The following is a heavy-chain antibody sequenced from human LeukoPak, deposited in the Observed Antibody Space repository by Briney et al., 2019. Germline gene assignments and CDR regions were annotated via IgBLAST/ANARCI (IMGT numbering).Heavy chain of an antibody. CDR3: ARARGVGGYSYGLPYNWFGP. CDR1: GGSFSGYY. J-gene: IGHJ5*02. Sequence: SETLSLTCAVYGGSFSGYYWSWIRQPPGKGLEWIGEINHSGSTNYNPSLKSRVTISVDTSKNQFSLKLSSVTAADTAVYYCARARGVGGYSYGLPYNWFGPWGQGTLVTVSS. D-gene: IGHD5-18*01. V-gene: IGHV4-34*01. CDR2: INHSGST.